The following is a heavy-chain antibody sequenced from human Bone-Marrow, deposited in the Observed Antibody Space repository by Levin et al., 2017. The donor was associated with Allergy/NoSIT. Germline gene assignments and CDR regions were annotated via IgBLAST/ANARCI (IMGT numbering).Heavy chain of an antibody. V-gene: IGHV3-30*03. CDR2: ISFDATNI. CDR3: ARVSGDNSGGSAFGAEYFHS. CDR1: GFSFSTFG. Sequence: GGSLRLSCAASGFSFSTFGMHWVRQAPGKGLEWVALISFDATNIYYADSVKGRFTISRDNSKRTLFLQIDDLRAEDTAMYYCARVSGDNSGGSAFGAEYFHSWGQGTLVTVSS. D-gene: IGHD2-21*01. J-gene: IGHJ1*01.